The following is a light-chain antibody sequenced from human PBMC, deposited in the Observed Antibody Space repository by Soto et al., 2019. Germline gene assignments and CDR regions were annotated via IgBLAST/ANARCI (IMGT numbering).Light chain of an antibody. CDR3: QQYNSFIVT. J-gene: IGKJ1*01. V-gene: IGKV1-5*03. Sequence: DIQMTQSPSTLSASLGERATIICRASQSIISYLAWYQQKGGKAPKLLIYKASNMDSGVPARFSGSGSGTEFNLTISSLQPEDFATYYCQQYNSFIVTFGQGTRVDIK. CDR1: QSIISY. CDR2: KAS.